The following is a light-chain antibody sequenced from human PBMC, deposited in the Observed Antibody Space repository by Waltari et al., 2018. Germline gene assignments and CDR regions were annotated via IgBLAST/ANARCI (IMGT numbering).Light chain of an antibody. Sequence: SDVGGYNYVSWYQQHPGKAPKLMIYDVSKRPSGVSNRFSVSKSGNTASLTISGLQAEDEADYYCSSYTSSSTLGFGGGTKLTVL. V-gene: IGLV2-14*04. J-gene: IGLJ2*01. CDR3: SSYTSSSTLG. CDR2: DVS. CDR1: SDVGGYNY.